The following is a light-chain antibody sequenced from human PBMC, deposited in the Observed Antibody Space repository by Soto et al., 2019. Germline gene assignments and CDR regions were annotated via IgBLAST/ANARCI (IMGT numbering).Light chain of an antibody. CDR2: GAS. J-gene: IGKJ3*01. CDR3: QHYDNSPL. V-gene: IGKV3-15*01. Sequence: EIVMTQSPATLSVSPGERATLSCRASQSVRSNLAWYQQKPGQAPRLLIYGASTRATGIPARFSGSGSGTEFTLTISSLQSEDFAVYYCQHYDNSPLFGPGTKVDIK. CDR1: QSVRSN.